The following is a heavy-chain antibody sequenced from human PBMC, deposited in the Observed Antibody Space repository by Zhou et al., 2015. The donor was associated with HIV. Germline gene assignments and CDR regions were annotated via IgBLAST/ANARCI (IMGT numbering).Heavy chain of an antibody. CDR2: ITSKSDGETT. CDR3: TTAFIDLYGDYTKWFDP. Sequence: VQLVESGGGVVQPGRSLRLSCAASGIIFNDAYMTWVRQAPGKGLEWVGHITSKSDGETTEYAAPVKGRFTISKNDSINTLYLQMNGLKTEDTAVYYCTTAFIDLYGDYTKWFDPWGQGTQVTVSS. V-gene: IGHV3-15*01. D-gene: IGHD4-17*01. J-gene: IGHJ5*02. CDR1: GIIFNDAY.